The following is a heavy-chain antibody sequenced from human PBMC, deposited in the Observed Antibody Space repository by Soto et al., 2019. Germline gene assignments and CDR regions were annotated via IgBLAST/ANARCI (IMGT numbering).Heavy chain of an antibody. CDR1: GGSISNYY. Sequence: SETLSLTCTVSGGSISNYYWSWIRQPPGKGLEWIAYIYYSGSTNYNPSLKSRVTISLDTSKNHFSLKLSSVTAADTAVYYCARQGFGVLHSLVDVWGQGTTVTVSS. V-gene: IGHV4-59*08. CDR2: IYYSGST. J-gene: IGHJ6*02. D-gene: IGHD3-10*01. CDR3: ARQGFGVLHSLVDV.